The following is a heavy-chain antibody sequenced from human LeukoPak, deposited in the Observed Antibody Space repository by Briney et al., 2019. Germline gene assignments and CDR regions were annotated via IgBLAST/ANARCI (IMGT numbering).Heavy chain of an antibody. CDR2: INPNTGDT. V-gene: IGHV1-2*02. J-gene: IGHJ5*02. Sequence: ASVKVSCKASGYTFTAYYVHWVRQAPGQGLEWIGWINPNTGDTNYAPKFQGRVTMIKDTSTNSAYMELNKLTSDDTAVYYCGRGNKSFDPRGQGTLVTVSS. CDR1: GYTFTAYY. CDR3: GRGNKSFDP.